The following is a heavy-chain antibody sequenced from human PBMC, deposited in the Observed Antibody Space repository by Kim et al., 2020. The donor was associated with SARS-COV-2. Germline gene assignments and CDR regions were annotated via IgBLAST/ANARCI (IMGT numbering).Heavy chain of an antibody. CDR1: GFTFSNAW. Sequence: GGSLRLSCAASGFTFSNAWMSWVRQAPGKGLEWVGRIKIKTDGGTTDYAAPVKGRFTISRDDSKNTLYLQMNSLKTEDTAVYYCTTVLLSYYYDSSGYYTTGDAFDIWGQGTMVTVSS. CDR3: TTVLLSYYYDSSGYYTTGDAFDI. D-gene: IGHD3-22*01. V-gene: IGHV3-15*01. J-gene: IGHJ3*02. CDR2: IKIKTDGGTT.